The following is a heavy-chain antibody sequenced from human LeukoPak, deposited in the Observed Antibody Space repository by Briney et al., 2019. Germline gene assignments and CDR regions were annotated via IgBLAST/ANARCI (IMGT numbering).Heavy chain of an antibody. CDR3: ARVLRYCSGGNCYSGGLGYMDV. CDR1: GFTFSTYT. D-gene: IGHD2-15*01. CDR2: IYSGGST. V-gene: IGHV3-66*01. J-gene: IGHJ6*03. Sequence: GGSLRLSCAASGFTFSTYTMNWVRQAPGKGLEWVSLIYSGGSTYYADSVKGRFTISRDNSKNTLYLQMNSLRAEDTAVYYCARVLRYCSGGNCYSGGLGYMDVWGKGTTVTISS.